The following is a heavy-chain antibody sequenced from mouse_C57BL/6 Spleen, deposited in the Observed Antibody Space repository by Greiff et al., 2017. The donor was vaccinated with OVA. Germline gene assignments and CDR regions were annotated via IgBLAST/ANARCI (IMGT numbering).Heavy chain of an antibody. Sequence: DVMLVESGGGLVKPGGSLKLSCAASGFTFSSYTMSWVRQTPEKRLEWVATISGGGGNTYYPDSVKGRFTISRDNAKNTLYLQMSSLRSEDTALYYCANSNFFAYWGQGTLVTVSA. V-gene: IGHV5-9*01. CDR1: GFTFSSYT. CDR3: ANSNFFAY. J-gene: IGHJ3*01. D-gene: IGHD2-5*01. CDR2: ISGGGGNT.